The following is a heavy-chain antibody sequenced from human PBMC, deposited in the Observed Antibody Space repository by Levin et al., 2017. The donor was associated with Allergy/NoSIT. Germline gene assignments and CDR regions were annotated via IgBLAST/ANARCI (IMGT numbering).Heavy chain of an antibody. CDR2: INPNSGGT. CDR3: ARTLGRDGYNYYYYYGMDV. J-gene: IGHJ6*02. D-gene: IGHD5-24*01. V-gene: IGHV1-2*02. Sequence: GESLKISCKASGYTFTGYYMHWVRQAPGQGLEWMGWINPNSGGTNYAQKFQGRVTMTRDTSISTAYMELSRLRSDDTAVYYCARTLGRDGYNYYYYYGMDVWGQGTTVTVSS. CDR1: GYTFTGYY.